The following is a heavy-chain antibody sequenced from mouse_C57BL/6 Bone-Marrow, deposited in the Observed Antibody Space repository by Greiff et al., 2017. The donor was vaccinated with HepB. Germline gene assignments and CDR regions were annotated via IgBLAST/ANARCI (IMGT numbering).Heavy chain of an antibody. CDR3: ARSRTTVPLMDY. Sequence: EVKLVESGAELVTPGASVQLSCTASGFHIKDYYMHWVKQRTEQGLEWIGRIDPEDGETKYAPKFQGKATITADTSSNTAYLQLSSLTSEDTAVYYCARSRTTVPLMDYWGQVTSVTVSS. V-gene: IGHV14-2*01. J-gene: IGHJ4*01. D-gene: IGHD1-1*01. CDR2: IDPEDGET. CDR1: GFHIKDYY.